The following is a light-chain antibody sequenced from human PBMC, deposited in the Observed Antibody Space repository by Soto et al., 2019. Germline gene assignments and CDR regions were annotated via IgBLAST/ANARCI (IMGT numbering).Light chain of an antibody. J-gene: IGKJ1*01. CDR2: GAS. CDR3: QQYDSSPWT. Sequence: EIVLTQSPGTLSLSPGERATLSCRASQSVSSSFLAWYQQKPGQAPRLLIYGASTRATGIPDRFSGSESGTHFNLTISRLEPEDFAVYYCQQYDSSPWTFGQGTKVEIK. CDR1: QSVSSSF. V-gene: IGKV3-20*01.